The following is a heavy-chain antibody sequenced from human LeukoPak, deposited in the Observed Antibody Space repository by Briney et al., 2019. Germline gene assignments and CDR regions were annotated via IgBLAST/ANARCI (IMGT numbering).Heavy chain of an antibody. CDR1: GFTFSSYS. CDR3: ARESLAVYYYGMDV. Sequence: PGGSLRLSCAASGFTFSSYSMNWVRQAPGKGLEWVSSISSSSSYIYYADSVKGRFTISRDNAKNSLYLQMNSLRAEDTAVYYCARESLAVYYYGMDVWGQGTTVTVSS. CDR2: ISSSSSYI. J-gene: IGHJ6*02. V-gene: IGHV3-21*01. D-gene: IGHD3-3*02.